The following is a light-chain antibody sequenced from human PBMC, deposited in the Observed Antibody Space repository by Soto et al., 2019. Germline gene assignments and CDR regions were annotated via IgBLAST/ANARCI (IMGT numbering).Light chain of an antibody. Sequence: DIQMTQSPSSLSASVGDRVTITCRASQSISSYLNWYQQKPGKAPKLLIYAASSLQSGVQSRFSSSGSGTDFTLTISSLQPEDFATYYCQQSYSTPLTFGGGTKVEIK. CDR2: AAS. J-gene: IGKJ4*01. CDR1: QSISSY. CDR3: QQSYSTPLT. V-gene: IGKV1-39*01.